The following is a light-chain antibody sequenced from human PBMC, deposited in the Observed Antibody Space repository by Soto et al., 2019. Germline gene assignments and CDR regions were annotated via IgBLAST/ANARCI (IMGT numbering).Light chain of an antibody. Sequence: QSALTQPPSASGSPGQSVTITCSGTSSDVGEENYVSWYQQHPGKAPKLMIYEVSNRPSGVSNRFSGSKSGNTASLTISGLQAEDEADYYCSSYTSSSTWVFGGGTKLTVL. J-gene: IGLJ3*02. CDR1: SSDVGEENY. CDR3: SSYTSSSTWV. CDR2: EVS. V-gene: IGLV2-14*01.